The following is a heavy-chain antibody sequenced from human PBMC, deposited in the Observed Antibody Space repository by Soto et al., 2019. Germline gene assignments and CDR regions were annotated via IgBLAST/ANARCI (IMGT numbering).Heavy chain of an antibody. D-gene: IGHD3-10*01. Sequence: PGGSLRLSCAASGFTFSSYGMHWVRQAPGKGLEWVAVISYDGSNKYYADSVKGRFTISRDNSKNTLYLQMNSLRAEDTAVYYCAKDKLSGSYHNYYYYGMDVCGQGPTVTVYS. CDR2: ISYDGSNK. V-gene: IGHV3-30*18. CDR3: AKDKLSGSYHNYYYYGMDV. CDR1: GFTFSSYG. J-gene: IGHJ6*02.